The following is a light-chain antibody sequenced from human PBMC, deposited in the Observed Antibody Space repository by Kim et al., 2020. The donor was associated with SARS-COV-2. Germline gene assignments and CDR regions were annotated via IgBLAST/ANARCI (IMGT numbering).Light chain of an antibody. CDR2: DAS. CDR3: HQYANSPLT. J-gene: IGKJ5*01. CDR1: QSVDRNY. V-gene: IGKV3-20*01. Sequence: YPGERTTLSCRASQSVDRNYLAWYQRKRGQEPRIVSYDASIRASGIPDRVSGGGYGTDFTFTISRLEPEDFAVHYCHQYANSPLTLGQGTRLEIK.